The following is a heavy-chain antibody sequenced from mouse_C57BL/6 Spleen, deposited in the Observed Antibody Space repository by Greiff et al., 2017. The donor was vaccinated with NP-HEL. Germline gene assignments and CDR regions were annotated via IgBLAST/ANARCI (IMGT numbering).Heavy chain of an antibody. V-gene: IGHV3-6*01. J-gene: IGHJ1*03. CDR2: ISYDGSN. Sequence: EVHLVESGPGLVKPSQSLSLTCSVTGYSITSGYYWNWIRQFPGNKLEWMGYISYDGSNNYNPSLKNRISITRDTSKNQFFLKLNSVTTEDTATYYCASHDVWGTGTTVTVSS. CDR3: ASHDV. CDR1: GYSITSGYY.